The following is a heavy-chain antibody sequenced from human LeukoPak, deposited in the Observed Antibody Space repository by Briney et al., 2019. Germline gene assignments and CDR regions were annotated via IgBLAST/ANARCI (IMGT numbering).Heavy chain of an antibody. CDR3: ARGEWELPNWFDP. V-gene: IGHV4-34*01. CDR1: GGSFSGYY. Sequence: SETLSLTCAVYGGSFSGYYWSWIRQPPGKGLEWIGEINHSGSTNYNPSLKSRVTISVDTSKNQFSLKLSSVTAADTAVYYCARGEWELPNWFDPWGQGTLVTDSS. D-gene: IGHD1-26*01. J-gene: IGHJ5*02. CDR2: INHSGST.